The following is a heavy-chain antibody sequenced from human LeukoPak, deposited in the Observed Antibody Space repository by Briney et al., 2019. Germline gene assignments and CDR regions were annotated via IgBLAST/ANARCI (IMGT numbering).Heavy chain of an antibody. CDR2: IHYDSSTE. CDR3: AKDITMVRGAVFDY. D-gene: IGHD3-10*01. V-gene: IGHV3-30*02. Sequence: GGSLRLSCAASGFTLSSHAIHWVRQAPGKGLEWVAYIHYDSSTEDYADSVKGRFTISRDNSKNTLYLQMNSLRAEDTAVYYCAKDITMVRGAVFDYWGQGTLVTVSS. J-gene: IGHJ4*02. CDR1: GFTLSSHA.